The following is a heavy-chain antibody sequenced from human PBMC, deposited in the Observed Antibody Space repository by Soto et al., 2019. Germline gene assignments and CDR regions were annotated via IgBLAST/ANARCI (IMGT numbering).Heavy chain of an antibody. CDR2: INPNSGGT. CDR1: GYTFTCYY. J-gene: IGHJ5*02. D-gene: IGHD6-13*01. Sequence: VXSVKVSYRASGYTFTCYYMHWVRQAPGQGLECMGWINPNSGGTNYAQKFQVRVTMTRDTSISTAYMEMSRLRSDDTAVYYCARVGIANDHWGQGTLVTVSS. CDR3: ARVGIANDH. V-gene: IGHV1-2*02.